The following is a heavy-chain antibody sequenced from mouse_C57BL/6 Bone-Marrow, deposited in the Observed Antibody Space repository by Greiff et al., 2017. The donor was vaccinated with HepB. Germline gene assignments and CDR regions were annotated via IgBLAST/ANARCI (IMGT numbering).Heavy chain of an antibody. CDR2: IDPENGDT. Sequence: VQLQQSGAELVRPGASVKLSCTASGFNIKDDYMHWVKQRPEQGLEWIGWIDPENGDTEYASKFQGKATITADTSSNTAYLQLSSLTSEDTAVYYCTTAGGDDGYWGQGTRVTVSA. D-gene: IGHD2-12*01. V-gene: IGHV14-4*01. CDR3: TTAGGDDGY. CDR1: GFNIKDDY. J-gene: IGHJ3*01.